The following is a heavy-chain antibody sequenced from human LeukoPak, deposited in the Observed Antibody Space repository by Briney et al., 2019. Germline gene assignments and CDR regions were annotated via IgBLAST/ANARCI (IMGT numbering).Heavy chain of an antibody. D-gene: IGHD1-26*01. CDR3: ARDLHSGAYTFDY. CDR1: GFAFSSFS. J-gene: IGHJ4*02. CDR2: ISGDSSTV. V-gene: IGHV3-48*02. Sequence: PGGSLRLSCAAPGFAFSSFSMNWVRQAPGKGLEWVSYISGDSSTVYYADSVKGRFTISRDSAKNSLYLQMSSLRDEDTAVYYCARDLHSGAYTFDYWGQGTLVTVSS.